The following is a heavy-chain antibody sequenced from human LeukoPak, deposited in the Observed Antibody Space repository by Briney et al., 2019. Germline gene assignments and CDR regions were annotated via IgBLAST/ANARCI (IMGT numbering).Heavy chain of an antibody. CDR1: GGSILTTNW. J-gene: IGHJ4*02. CDR3: TRESGAFSPFGF. V-gene: IGHV4-4*02. D-gene: IGHD1-26*01. Sequence: SETLSLTCAVSGGSILTTNWWSWVRQPPGKGLEWIGEVHLSGASNYNPSLKSRVNMSIDKSKNQLSLELTSVAAADTAIYYCTRESGAFSPFGFWGQGTLVTVSS. CDR2: VHLSGAS.